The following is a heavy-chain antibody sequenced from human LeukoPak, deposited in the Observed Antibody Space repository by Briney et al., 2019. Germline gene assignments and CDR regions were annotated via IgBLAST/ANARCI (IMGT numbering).Heavy chain of an antibody. V-gene: IGHV3-7*01. Sequence: GGSLRLSCAAPELTFNNYWMTWVRQAPGKGLEWVANIKQDGSEKYYVDSVKGRFTISRDNAKNSLYLQMNNLRAEDTAVYYCARAFYNRWYSSSDAFGIWGQGTMVTVSS. D-gene: IGHD6-13*01. CDR2: IKQDGSEK. CDR3: ARAFYNRWYSSSDAFGI. J-gene: IGHJ3*02. CDR1: ELTFNNYW.